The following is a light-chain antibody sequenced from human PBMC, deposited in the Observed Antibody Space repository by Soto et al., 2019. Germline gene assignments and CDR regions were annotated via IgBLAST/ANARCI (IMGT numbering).Light chain of an antibody. Sequence: DIQMTQSPSTLSASVGDRVTITCRASQSISSWLAWYQQKPGKAPKLLIYKASSLEGGVPPRFSGSGSGTDFTLTISSLQPDDFATYYYQQYHSYSLTFGGGTKVDIK. J-gene: IGKJ4*01. CDR1: QSISSW. CDR3: QQYHSYSLT. CDR2: KAS. V-gene: IGKV1-5*03.